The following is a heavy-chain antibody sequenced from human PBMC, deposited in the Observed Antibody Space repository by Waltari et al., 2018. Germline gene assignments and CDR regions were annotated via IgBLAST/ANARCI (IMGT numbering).Heavy chain of an antibody. V-gene: IGHV1-69*01. CDR3: ASGHGSPMPPILYYGMDV. CDR1: GGTFSSYA. CDR2: IIPIFGTA. J-gene: IGHJ6*02. Sequence: QVQLVQSGAEVKKPGSSVKVSCKASGGTFSSYAISWVRQAPGQGLEWMGGIIPIFGTANYAQKFQGRVTITADESTSTAYMELSSLRSEDTAVYYCASGHGSPMPPILYYGMDVWGQGTTVTVSS. D-gene: IGHD2-2*01.